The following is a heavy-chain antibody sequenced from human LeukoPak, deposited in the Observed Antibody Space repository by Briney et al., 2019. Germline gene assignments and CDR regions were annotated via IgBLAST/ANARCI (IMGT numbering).Heavy chain of an antibody. CDR3: GTSKRSGWYIGD. Sequence: ASVKVSCKASGYTFSDYYMHWVRQAPGQGLEWMGWINPYSGGTNYAEKFQGRVTMTRDTSITTAYMELTRVRSDDTAIYYWGTSKRSGWYIGDWGQGTLVTVSS. V-gene: IGHV1-2*02. D-gene: IGHD6-19*01. CDR2: INPYSGGT. J-gene: IGHJ4*02. CDR1: GYTFSDYY.